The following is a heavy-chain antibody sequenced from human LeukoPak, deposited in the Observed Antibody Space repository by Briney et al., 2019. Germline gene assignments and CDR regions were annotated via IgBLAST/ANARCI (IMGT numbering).Heavy chain of an antibody. J-gene: IGHJ4*02. V-gene: IGHV3-7*01. CDR3: ARDTPVFGEYCSGGSCCDY. CDR2: IKEDGSEK. CDR1: GFSFSSYW. D-gene: IGHD2-15*01. Sequence: GGSLRLSCAASGFSFSSYWMSWVRQAPGKGLEWVANIKEDGSEKYYVDSVKSRFTISRDNAKKSLYLQMNSLRAEDTAVYYCARDTPVFGEYCSGGSCCDYWGQGILVIVSS.